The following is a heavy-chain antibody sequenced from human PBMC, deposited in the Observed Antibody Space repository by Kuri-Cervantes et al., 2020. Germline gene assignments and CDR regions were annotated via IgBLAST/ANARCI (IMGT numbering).Heavy chain of an antibody. V-gene: IGHV3-23*01. CDR3: AKDLNPLRWLVPGDAFDI. Sequence: GGSLRLSCAASGFTFSSYAMSWVRQAPGKGLEWVSAISGSGGSTYYADSVKGRFTISRDNSKNTLYLQMNSLRAEDTAVYYCAKDLNPLRWLVPGDAFDIWGQGTMVTVSS. CDR1: GFTFSSYA. CDR2: ISGSGGST. D-gene: IGHD6-19*01. J-gene: IGHJ3*02.